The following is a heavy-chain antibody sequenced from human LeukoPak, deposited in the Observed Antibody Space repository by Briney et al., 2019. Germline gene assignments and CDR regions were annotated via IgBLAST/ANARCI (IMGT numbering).Heavy chain of an antibody. D-gene: IGHD3-22*01. V-gene: IGHV3-48*03. Sequence: GGSLRLSCAASGFSFSSYDMNWVRQAPGKGLEWVSYISGSGSSIYYADSVKGRFTISRDNAKNSLYLQMNSLRAEDTAVYYCARLYSSGYHYDYWGQGTLVTVSS. CDR2: ISGSGSSI. CDR1: GFSFSSYD. CDR3: ARLYSSGYHYDY. J-gene: IGHJ4*02.